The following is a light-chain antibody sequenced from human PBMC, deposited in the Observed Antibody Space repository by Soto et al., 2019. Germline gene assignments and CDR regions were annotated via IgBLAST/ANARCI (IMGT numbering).Light chain of an antibody. Sequence: DIQMTQSPSTLSASVGDRVAISCRASQSINIRLAWYQQKPGKAPKLLIYKASSLDSGVPARFSGSGSGTEFTLTISSLQPDDFATYYCQQYNDYSWTFGQGTKVEIK. CDR1: QSINIR. CDR3: QQYNDYSWT. V-gene: IGKV1-5*03. J-gene: IGKJ1*01. CDR2: KAS.